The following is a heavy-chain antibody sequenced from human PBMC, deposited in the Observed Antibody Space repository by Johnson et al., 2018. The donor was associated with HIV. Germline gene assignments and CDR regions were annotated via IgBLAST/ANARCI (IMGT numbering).Heavy chain of an antibody. J-gene: IGHJ3*02. D-gene: IGHD4-23*01. CDR2: IKNDGSEK. CDR1: GFAFNTYW. CDR3: ARENGGNSDEVDAFDI. Sequence: VLLVESGGDLVQPGGSLRLSCGVSGFAFNTYWMSWARQAPGKGLEWVANIKNDGSEKYYVDSVKGRFTISRDNAKNSLYLQMNSLRAEDTALYYCARENGGNSDEVDAFDIWGQGTMVTVS. V-gene: IGHV3-7*05.